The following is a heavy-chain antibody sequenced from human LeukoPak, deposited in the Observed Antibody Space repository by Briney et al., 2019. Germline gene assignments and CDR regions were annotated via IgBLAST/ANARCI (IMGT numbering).Heavy chain of an antibody. Sequence: ASVKVSCKASGYTFTSYDINWVRQATGQGREWMGWMNPNSGNTGYAQKFQGRVTMTRNTSISTAYMELSSLRSEDTAVYYCARGNGRQQLASKYMDVWGKGTTVTVSS. CDR3: ARGNGRQQLASKYMDV. CDR2: MNPNSGNT. CDR1: GYTFTSYD. D-gene: IGHD6-13*01. J-gene: IGHJ6*03. V-gene: IGHV1-8*01.